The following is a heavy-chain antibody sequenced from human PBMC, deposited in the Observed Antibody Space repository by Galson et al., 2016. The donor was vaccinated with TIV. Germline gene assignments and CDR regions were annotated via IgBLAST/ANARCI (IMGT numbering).Heavy chain of an antibody. CDR1: GASINSDGYH. V-gene: IGHV4-61*02. CDR2: IYSSGST. CDR3: ARRVVGTGYEY. D-gene: IGHD6-13*01. Sequence: TLSLTCTVSGASINSDGYHWSWIRQSAGKEPEWIGRIYSSGSTNYNPSLWSRVTISLDVSRNQFSLKLSSVTAADTALYYCARRVVGTGYEYWGQGILVTVSS. J-gene: IGHJ4*02.